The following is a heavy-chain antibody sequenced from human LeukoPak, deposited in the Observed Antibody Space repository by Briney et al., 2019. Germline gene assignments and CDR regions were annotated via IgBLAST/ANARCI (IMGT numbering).Heavy chain of an antibody. V-gene: IGHV3-21*01. CDR3: AREGPTTEQYSGGWYELIRFDY. J-gene: IGHJ4*02. Sequence: PGGSLRLSCAASGFTFSSYSMNWVRQAPGKGLEWVSSISSSSSYIYYADSVKGRFTISRDNAKNSLYLQMNSLRAEDTAVYYCAREGPTTEQYSGGWYELIRFDYWGQGTPVTVSS. D-gene: IGHD6-19*01. CDR1: GFTFSSYS. CDR2: ISSSSSYI.